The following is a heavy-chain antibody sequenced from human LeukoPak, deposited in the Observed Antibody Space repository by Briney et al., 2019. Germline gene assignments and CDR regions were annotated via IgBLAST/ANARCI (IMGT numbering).Heavy chain of an antibody. D-gene: IGHD2-15*01. Sequence: GGSLRLSCAASGFTFSSYSMNWVRQAPGKGLEWVSSISSSSSYIYYADSVKGRFTISRDNAKNSLYLQMNSLRAEDTAVYYCARENSDCSGGSCYSDAFDIWGQGTMVTVSS. CDR1: GFTFSSYS. J-gene: IGHJ3*02. CDR3: ARENSDCSGGSCYSDAFDI. CDR2: ISSSSSYI. V-gene: IGHV3-21*01.